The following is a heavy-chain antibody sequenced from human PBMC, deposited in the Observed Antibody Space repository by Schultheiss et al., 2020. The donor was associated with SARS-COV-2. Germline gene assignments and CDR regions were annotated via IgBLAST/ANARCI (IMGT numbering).Heavy chain of an antibody. Sequence: GGSLRLSCAASGFTFSNAWMSWVRQAPGKGLEWVGRIKSKTDGGTTDYAAPVKGRFTISRDDSKNTLYLQMNSLKTEDTAVYYCTTDSVGYNRAFDIWGQGTMVTVSS. J-gene: IGHJ3*02. CDR1: GFTFSNAW. V-gene: IGHV3-15*01. CDR3: TTDSVGYNRAFDI. D-gene: IGHD5-24*01. CDR2: IKSKTDGGTT.